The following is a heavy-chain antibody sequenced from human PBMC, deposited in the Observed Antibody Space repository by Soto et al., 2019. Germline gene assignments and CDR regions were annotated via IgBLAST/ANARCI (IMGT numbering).Heavy chain of an antibody. V-gene: IGHV4-4*02. CDR2: IYHGGSS. J-gene: IGHJ6*02. D-gene: IGHD3-22*01. Sequence: QVQLQESGPGLVKPSWTLSLTCAASGGSISSSKWWSWVRQPPGKGLEWIGQIYHGGSSYYNPSLKSRVTISVDKSKNQFYLELSSVTAADTAVYYCARDRDSSDTGGMDVWGQGDTVTVSS. CDR1: GGSISSSKW. CDR3: ARDRDSSDTGGMDV.